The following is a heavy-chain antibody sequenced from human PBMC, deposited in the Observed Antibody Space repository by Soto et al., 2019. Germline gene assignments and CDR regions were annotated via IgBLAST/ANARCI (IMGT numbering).Heavy chain of an antibody. V-gene: IGHV4-59*01. CDR1: GGSISSYY. J-gene: IGHJ6*02. D-gene: IGHD5-18*01. CDR3: VRIGRGYSYGNGLED. CDR2: IYYSGST. Sequence: PSETLSLTCTVAGGSISSYYLSWIRQHPGKGLEWIGYIYYSGSTNYNPSLKSRVTISVDTSKNQFSLKLSSVTAADTAAYYCVRIGRGYSYGNGLEDWGPGTTVTVSS.